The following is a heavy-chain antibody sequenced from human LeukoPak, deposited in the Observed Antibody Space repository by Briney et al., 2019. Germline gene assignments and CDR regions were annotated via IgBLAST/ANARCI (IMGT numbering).Heavy chain of an antibody. CDR2: MNPNSGNT. CDR1: GYTFTSYD. D-gene: IGHD3-3*01. Sequence: ASVKVSCKASGYTFTSYDINWVRQATGQGLEWMGWMNPNSGNTGYAQKFQGRVTITRNTSISTAYMELSSLRSEDTAVYYCARETDYDFWSGYTDNSQIDYWGQGTLVTVSS. CDR3: ARETDYDFWSGYTDNSQIDY. J-gene: IGHJ4*02. V-gene: IGHV1-8*03.